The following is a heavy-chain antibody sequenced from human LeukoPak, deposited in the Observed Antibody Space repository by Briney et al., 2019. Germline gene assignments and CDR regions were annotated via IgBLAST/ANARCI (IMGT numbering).Heavy chain of an antibody. CDR2: ISAYNGNT. Sequence: GASVKVSCKASGYTFTSYGISWVRQAPGQGLEWMGWISAYNGNTNYAQKLQGRVTMTTDTSTSTAYMELRSLRSDDTAVYYCARAPITMVRGAYEGRSYGMDVWGKGTTVTVSS. D-gene: IGHD3-10*01. CDR3: ARAPITMVRGAYEGRSYGMDV. CDR1: GYTFTSYG. J-gene: IGHJ6*04. V-gene: IGHV1-18*01.